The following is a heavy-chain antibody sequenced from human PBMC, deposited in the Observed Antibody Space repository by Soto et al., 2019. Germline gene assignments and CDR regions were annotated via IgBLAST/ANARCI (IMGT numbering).Heavy chain of an antibody. CDR1: GFTFSNYA. V-gene: IGHV3-23*01. CDR2: IGGRGTSS. D-gene: IGHD3-22*01. Sequence: LRLSCAASGFTFSNYAMSWVRQAPGKGLEWVSGIGGRGTSSYYADSVKGRFAISRDNSYNTLFLQLHSLRAEDTAVYYCAKSRYADSSGDYYDFWGQGTRVTVSS. J-gene: IGHJ4*02. CDR3: AKSRYADSSGDYYDF.